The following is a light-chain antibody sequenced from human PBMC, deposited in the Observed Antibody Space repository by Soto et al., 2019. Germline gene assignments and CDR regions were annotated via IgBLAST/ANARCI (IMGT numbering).Light chain of an antibody. V-gene: IGLV1-44*01. Sequence: QSVLTQPPSASGTPGQRVTISCSGSSSNIGSHTINWYQQLPGTAPKLLIYNNNQRPSGVPERFSGSKSGTSASLAISGLQSEDEADYYCAAWDEILNGSYVFGTGNKVTVL. CDR2: NNN. CDR3: AAWDEILNGSYV. J-gene: IGLJ1*01. CDR1: SSNIGSHT.